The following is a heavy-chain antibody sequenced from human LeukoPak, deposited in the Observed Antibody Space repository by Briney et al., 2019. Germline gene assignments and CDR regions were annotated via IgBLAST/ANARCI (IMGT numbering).Heavy chain of an antibody. J-gene: IGHJ3*02. V-gene: IGHV3-7*05. D-gene: IGHD3-3*01. CDR3: ARVDAFWSGYLHDAFDI. Sequence: PGGSLRLSCAASGFTFSRYWMSWVRQAPGKGLEWVANIKQDGSEKYYVDSVKGRLTISRDNAKNSLYLQMNSLRAEDTAAYYCARVDAFWSGYLHDAFDIWGQGTMVTVSS. CDR2: IKQDGSEK. CDR1: GFTFSRYW.